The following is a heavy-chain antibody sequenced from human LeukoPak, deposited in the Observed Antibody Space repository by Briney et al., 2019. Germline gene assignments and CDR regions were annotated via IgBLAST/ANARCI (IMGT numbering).Heavy chain of an antibody. CDR2: FSGSGAST. J-gene: IGHJ6*02. CDR3: AKFSPTPLLNYYYYGMDV. V-gene: IGHV3-23*01. Sequence: GGSLRLSCAASGFTFSTFAMSWVRQAPGTGLEWVSCFSGSGASTYYADSVKGRFTISRDNSKNTLYLQMNSLGAEDTAVYYCAKFSPTPLLNYYYYGMDVWGQGTTVTVSS. CDR1: GFTFSTFA.